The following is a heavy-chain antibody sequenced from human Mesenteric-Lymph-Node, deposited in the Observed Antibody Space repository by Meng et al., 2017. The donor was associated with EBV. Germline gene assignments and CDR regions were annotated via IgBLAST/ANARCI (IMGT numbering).Heavy chain of an antibody. CDR2: ISVYTGDT. V-gene: IGHV1-18*01. Sequence: QVQLLQSGAEIKKPGASMRVSCKASGYTFTTNALSWVRQAPGQGLEWMGWISVYTGDTNYAQKFQGRVTMTTDTSTSTAYMELRSLRSDDTAVYYCARDNVVVAAATRVFDYWGQGTLVTVSS. D-gene: IGHD2-15*01. CDR3: ARDNVVVAAATRVFDY. J-gene: IGHJ4*02. CDR1: GYTFTTNA.